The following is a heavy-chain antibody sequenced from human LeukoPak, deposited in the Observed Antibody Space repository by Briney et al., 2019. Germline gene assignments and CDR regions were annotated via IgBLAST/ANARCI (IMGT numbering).Heavy chain of an antibody. D-gene: IGHD3-22*01. CDR2: ISSSSSYI. CDR3: AKHGMIVVGHFDY. CDR1: GFNFRDHW. V-gene: IGHV3-21*04. Sequence: GGSLRLSCAVSGFNFRDHWMDWVRQAPGKGLEWVSSISSSSSYIYYADSVKGRFTISRDNSKSTLYLQMNSLRAEDTAVYYCAKHGMIVVGHFDYWGQGTLVTVSS. J-gene: IGHJ4*02.